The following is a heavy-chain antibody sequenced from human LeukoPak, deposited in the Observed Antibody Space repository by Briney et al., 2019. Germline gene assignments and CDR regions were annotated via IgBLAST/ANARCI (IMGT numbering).Heavy chain of an antibody. CDR3: AKGTSSSCYSAPNY. Sequence: GGSLRLSCSASGFTFSSYAMNWVRQAPGKGLEWVSAICSNDNNTYYANSVKGRFTISRDNSKNTLSLQLNSLRAEDTAVYYCAKGTSSSCYSAPNYWGQGTLVTVSS. V-gene: IGHV3-23*01. D-gene: IGHD2-15*01. J-gene: IGHJ4*02. CDR1: GFTFSSYA. CDR2: ICSNDNNT.